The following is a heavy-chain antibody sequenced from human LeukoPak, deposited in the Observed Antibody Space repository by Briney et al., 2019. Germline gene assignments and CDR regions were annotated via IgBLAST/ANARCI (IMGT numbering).Heavy chain of an antibody. J-gene: IGHJ4*02. CDR3: ARGPRSGWYSLEY. D-gene: IGHD6-19*01. Sequence: PGGSLRLSCAASGFTFSSYSMNWVRQAPGKGLEWVSSISDSSNYISYPDSVKGRFTISRDNAKNSLYLQMNSLRAEDTAVYYCARGPRSGWYSLEYWGQGTLVTVSS. CDR1: GFTFSSYS. V-gene: IGHV3-21*01. CDR2: ISDSSNYI.